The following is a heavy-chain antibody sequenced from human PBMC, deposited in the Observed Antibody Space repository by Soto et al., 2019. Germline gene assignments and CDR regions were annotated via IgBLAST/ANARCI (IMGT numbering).Heavy chain of an antibody. CDR3: ARARQRDTGRGLDV. CDR2: ISYSGST. D-gene: IGHD5-18*01. V-gene: IGHV4-59*01. J-gene: IGHJ6*02. Sequence: PSVTLSRTCTISGDSINNYFWNWIRQSPGKGLEWIGYISYSGSTSYNPSLQSRVTISSDTSKNQFSLELSSVTPADTAVYYCARARQRDTGRGLDVWGQGTTVTVSS. CDR1: GDSINNYF.